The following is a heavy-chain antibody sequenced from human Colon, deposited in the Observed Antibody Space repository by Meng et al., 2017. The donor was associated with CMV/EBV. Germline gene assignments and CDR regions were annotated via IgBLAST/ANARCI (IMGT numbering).Heavy chain of an antibody. CDR1: GYTFTGFD. V-gene: IGHV1-8*02. CDR2: INPGIAKT. D-gene: IGHD2-2*01. Sequence: ASVKVSCKASGYTFTGFDIHWVRQAAGQGPEWLGWINPGIAKTGFAEKFQGRLTMTSNTSTTTVYLELSSLTSQDTGMYYCMRTRATSDWDQGTLVTVSS. CDR3: MRTRATSD. J-gene: IGHJ4*02.